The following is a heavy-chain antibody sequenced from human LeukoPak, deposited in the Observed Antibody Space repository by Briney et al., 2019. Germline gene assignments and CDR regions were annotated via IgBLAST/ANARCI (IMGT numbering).Heavy chain of an antibody. CDR3: ALRLSKPLAFDI. Sequence: ASVKVSCKASGYTFTSYGISWVRQAPGQGLEWMGWISAYNGNTNYAQKLQGRVTMTTDTSRSTAYMELRRLRSDDTAVYYCALRLSKPLAFDIWGQGTMVTVSS. CDR1: GYTFTSYG. CDR2: ISAYNGNT. J-gene: IGHJ3*02. V-gene: IGHV1-18*01. D-gene: IGHD2/OR15-2a*01.